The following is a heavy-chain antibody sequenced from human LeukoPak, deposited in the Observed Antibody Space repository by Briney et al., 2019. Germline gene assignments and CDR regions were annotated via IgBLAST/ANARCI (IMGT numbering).Heavy chain of an antibody. CDR3: TTVRLGELSLFIFDY. Sequence: GRSLRLSCAASGFTFSSYGMHWVRQAPGKGLEWVAVISYDGSNKYYADSVKGRFTISRDNSKNTLYLQMNSLKTEDTAVYYCTTVRLGELSLFIFDYWGQGTLVTVSS. D-gene: IGHD3-16*02. CDR2: ISYDGSNK. CDR1: GFTFSSYG. J-gene: IGHJ4*02. V-gene: IGHV3-30*03.